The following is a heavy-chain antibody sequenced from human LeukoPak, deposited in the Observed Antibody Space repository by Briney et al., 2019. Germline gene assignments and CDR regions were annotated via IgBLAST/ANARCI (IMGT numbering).Heavy chain of an antibody. Sequence: SQTLSLTCTVSGGSISSGDYYWSWIRQPPGKGLEWFGYIYYSGSTYYNPSLKSRVTISVDTSKNQFSLKLSSVTAADTAVYYCARDYGGSGSSYMGYYYYGMDVWGQGTTVTVSS. V-gene: IGHV4-30-4*01. D-gene: IGHD3-10*01. CDR3: ARDYGGSGSSYMGYYYYGMDV. CDR2: IYYSGST. J-gene: IGHJ6*02. CDR1: GGSISSGDYY.